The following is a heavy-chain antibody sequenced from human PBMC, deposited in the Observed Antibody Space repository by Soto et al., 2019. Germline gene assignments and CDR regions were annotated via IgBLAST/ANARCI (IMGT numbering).Heavy chain of an antibody. J-gene: IGHJ4*02. CDR3: ARDVFYYADY. CDR2: IWHDGSKK. CDR1: GFTLSSYG. D-gene: IGHD3-10*01. V-gene: IGHV3-33*01. Sequence: GGSLRLSCAASGFTLSSYGMHWVRQAPGTGLEWVAVIWHDGSKKYYGDSVKGRITISRDNSKNTLYLQIDTLRVEDTAVYYCARDVFYYADYWGQGTLVTVSS.